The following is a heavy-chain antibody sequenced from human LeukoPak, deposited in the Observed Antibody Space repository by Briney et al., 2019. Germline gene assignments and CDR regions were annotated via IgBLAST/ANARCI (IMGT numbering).Heavy chain of an antibody. Sequence: GGSLRLSCAASGFTLSTYGMYWVRQAPGKGLEWVAVIWNDGSNKHYADSVKGRFTISRDNSKNTLDLQMNSLRAEDTAVYYCEKDLSSSWFEGLDNWGQGTLVTVSS. V-gene: IGHV3-33*06. CDR2: IWNDGSNK. J-gene: IGHJ4*02. CDR3: EKDLSSSWFEGLDN. D-gene: IGHD6-13*01. CDR1: GFTLSTYG.